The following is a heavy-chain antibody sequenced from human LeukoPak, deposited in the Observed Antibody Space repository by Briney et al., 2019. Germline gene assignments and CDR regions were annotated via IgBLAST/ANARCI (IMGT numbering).Heavy chain of an antibody. V-gene: IGHV4-39*07. CDR1: GGSISSSSYY. J-gene: IGHJ4*02. Sequence: SETLSLTCTVSGGSISSSSYYWGWIRQPPGKGLEWIGSIYYSGSAYYNPSLKSQVTISVDTSKNQFSLKLSSVTAADTAVYYCAGLGYCSGGSCYYFDYWGQGTLVTVSS. CDR3: AGLGYCSGGSCYYFDY. CDR2: IYYSGSA. D-gene: IGHD2-15*01.